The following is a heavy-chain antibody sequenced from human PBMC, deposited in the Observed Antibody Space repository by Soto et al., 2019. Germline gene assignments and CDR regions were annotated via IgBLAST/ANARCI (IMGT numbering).Heavy chain of an antibody. CDR1: GYTFTSYG. V-gene: IGHV1-18*01. Sequence: ASVKVSCKASGYTFTSYGISWVRQAPGQGLEWMGWISAYNGNTNYAQKLQGRVTMTTDTSTSTAYMELSSLRSEDTAVYYCAVRTTVTTSDFDYWGQGTLVTVSS. CDR3: AVRTTVTTSDFDY. J-gene: IGHJ4*02. CDR2: ISAYNGNT. D-gene: IGHD4-17*01.